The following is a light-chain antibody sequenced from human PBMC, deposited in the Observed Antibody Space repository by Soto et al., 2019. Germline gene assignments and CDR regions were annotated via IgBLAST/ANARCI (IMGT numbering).Light chain of an antibody. J-gene: IGLJ2*01. CDR1: SSDVGGYNY. Sequence: QPVLTQPPSASGSPGQSVTISCTGTSSDVGGYNYVSWYQQHPGKAPKLMIYEVSKRPSGVPDRFSGSKSGNTASLTVSGLQAEDEADYYCSSSAVFGGGTKLTVL. CDR2: EVS. V-gene: IGLV2-8*01. CDR3: SSSAV.